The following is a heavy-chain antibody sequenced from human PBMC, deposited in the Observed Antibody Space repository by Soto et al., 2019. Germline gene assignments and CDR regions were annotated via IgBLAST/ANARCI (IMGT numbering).Heavy chain of an antibody. CDR2: ISDSGGGT. D-gene: IGHD3-3*01. J-gene: IGHJ4*02. Sequence: EVQLLESGGGLVQTGGSLRLSCAASGFTFSNYAMNWVRQAPGKGLEWVSTISDSGGGTYYADSVKGRFTVSRANSKNTLYLQMDTLRAEDTAVYYCAKKTALGNYGFLWGQGTLVTVSS. CDR1: GFTFSNYA. V-gene: IGHV3-23*01. CDR3: AKKTALGNYGFL.